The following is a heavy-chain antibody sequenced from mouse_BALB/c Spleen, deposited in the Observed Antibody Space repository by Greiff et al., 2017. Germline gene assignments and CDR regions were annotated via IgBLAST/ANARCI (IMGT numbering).Heavy chain of an antibody. CDR1: GYSITSDYA. CDR2: ISYSGST. Sequence: EVKLVESGPGLVKPSQSLSLTCTVTGYSITSDYAWNWIRQFPGNKLEWMGYISYSGSTSYNPSLKSRISITRDTSKNQFFLQLNSVTTEDTATYYCARAPYGYDAMDYWGQGTSVTVSS. V-gene: IGHV3-2*02. J-gene: IGHJ4*01. CDR3: ARAPYGYDAMDY. D-gene: IGHD1-2*01.